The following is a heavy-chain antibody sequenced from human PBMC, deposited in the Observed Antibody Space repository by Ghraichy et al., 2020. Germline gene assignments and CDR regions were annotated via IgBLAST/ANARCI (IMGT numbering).Heavy chain of an antibody. Sequence: SETLSLTCAVSGGSISNSTWWSWVRQSPGQGLEWIGEIYHSVTPSYNPSLKSRVIISVAKSKHQFSLKLTSVTAADTAVYYCAGGTMIPLSYYYYMDVWGKGTTVTVSS. CDR1: GGSISNSTW. CDR3: AGGTMIPLSYYYYMDV. D-gene: IGHD3-22*01. J-gene: IGHJ6*03. V-gene: IGHV4-4*02. CDR2: IYHSVTP.